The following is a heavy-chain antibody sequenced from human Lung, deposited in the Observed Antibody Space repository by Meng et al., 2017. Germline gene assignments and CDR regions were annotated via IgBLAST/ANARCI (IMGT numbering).Heavy chain of an antibody. CDR2: IVGDGGIT. CDR3: ARDLAWVLFDY. Sequence: LVSGGGLVWPGGALRLSCGASGFNLGDYIMHCVRQSPGKGLEWISRIVGDGGITTYADSVKGRFTVARDNAKNTLYLQMNSLGADDTAVYYCARDLAWVLFDYWGQGALVTVSS. D-gene: IGHD3-3*01. V-gene: IGHV3-74*01. CDR1: GFNLGDYI. J-gene: IGHJ4*02.